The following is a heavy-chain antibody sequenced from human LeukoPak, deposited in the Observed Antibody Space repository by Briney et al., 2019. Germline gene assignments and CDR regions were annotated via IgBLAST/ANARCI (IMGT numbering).Heavy chain of an antibody. J-gene: IGHJ4*02. CDR2: IKSKTDGGTT. CDR1: GFTFSNAW. Sequence: GGALRLSCAASGFTFSNAWMTWVRQAPGKGLEWVGRIKSKTDGGTTDYAAPVKGRFTISRDDSKNTLYLQMNSLKTEDTAVYYCAKDQVRVAARPDYFDYWGQGTLVTVSS. D-gene: IGHD6-6*01. CDR3: AKDQVRVAARPDYFDY. V-gene: IGHV3-15*01.